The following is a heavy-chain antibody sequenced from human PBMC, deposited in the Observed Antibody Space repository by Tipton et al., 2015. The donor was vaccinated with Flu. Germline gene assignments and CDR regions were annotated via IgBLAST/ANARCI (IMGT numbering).Heavy chain of an antibody. V-gene: IGHV4-4*07. CDR1: GGSISSYY. CDR2: IYTSGST. J-gene: IGHJ6*02. CDR3: ARDSQQLVHRYYYYGMDV. Sequence: TLSLTYTVSGGSISSYYWSWIRQPAGKGLEWIGRIYTSGSTNYNPSLKSRVTMSVDTSKNQFSLKLSSVTAADTAVYYCARDSQQLVHRYYYYGMDVWGQGTTVTVSS. D-gene: IGHD6-13*01.